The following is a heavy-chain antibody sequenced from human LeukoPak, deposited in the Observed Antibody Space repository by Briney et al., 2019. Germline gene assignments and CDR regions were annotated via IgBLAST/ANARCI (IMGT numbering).Heavy chain of an antibody. J-gene: IGHJ6*02. Sequence: GGSLRLSCEASGFTSDAYAMHWVRQAPGKGLEWVSLINKDGSATYYADSVKGRFTISRDNSKNSLYLQMNSLRSEDTALYYCATWAFYHSLDVWGQGTTVTVSS. CDR2: INKDGSAT. D-gene: IGHD1-26*01. CDR3: ATWAFYHSLDV. CDR1: GFTSDAYA. V-gene: IGHV3-43*02.